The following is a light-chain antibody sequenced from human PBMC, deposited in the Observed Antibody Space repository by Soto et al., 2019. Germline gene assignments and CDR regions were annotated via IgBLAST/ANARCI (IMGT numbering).Light chain of an antibody. CDR1: LSVTRN. J-gene: IGKJ1*01. CDR2: GAS. Sequence: EIVMTQSPATPSVSPGETATLPCSASLSVTRNLAWYQQKPGQAHRLLSYGASTRATVIPARFSGSGSGTDFTLTISSLQSESCAVYYCQQYNNWPRTFGRGTMVEI. V-gene: IGKV3-15*01. CDR3: QQYNNWPRT.